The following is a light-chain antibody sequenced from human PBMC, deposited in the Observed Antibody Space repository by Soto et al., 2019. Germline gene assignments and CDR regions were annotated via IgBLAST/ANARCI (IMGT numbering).Light chain of an antibody. CDR2: DVS. V-gene: IGLV2-11*01. Sequence: QSALTQPRSVSGSPGQSVTISCAGTSSDVGGYNYVSWYQQHPGKAPKLMIYDVSKRPSGVPDRFSGSKSGNTASLTISGLQAEDEADYYCCSYAGSYTSPYVFGTGIKVTVL. J-gene: IGLJ1*01. CDR1: SSDVGGYNY. CDR3: CSYAGSYTSPYV.